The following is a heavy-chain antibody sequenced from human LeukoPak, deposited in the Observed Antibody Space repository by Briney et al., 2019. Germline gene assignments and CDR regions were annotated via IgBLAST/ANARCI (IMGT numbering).Heavy chain of an antibody. J-gene: IGHJ6*04. D-gene: IGHD2-2*01. CDR1: GGSFSGYY. CDR2: INHSGST. V-gene: IGHV4-34*01. CDR3: ARVRYCSNISCP. Sequence: PSETLSLTCAVYGGSFSGYYWSWIRQPPGKGLEWIGEINHSGSTNYNPSLKSRVTISVDTSKNQFSLKLSSVTAADTAVYYCARVRYCSNISCPWGKGTTVTLSS.